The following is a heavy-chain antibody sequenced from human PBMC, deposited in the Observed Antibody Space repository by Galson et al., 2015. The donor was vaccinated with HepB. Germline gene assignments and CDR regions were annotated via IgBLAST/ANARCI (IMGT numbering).Heavy chain of an antibody. J-gene: IGHJ5*02. D-gene: IGHD6-13*01. CDR2: IEWGNKK. CDR3: VRIGPAAVDS. CDR1: GFSLNGREPR. Sequence: PALVKPTQTLTLTCTFSGFSLNGREPRVSWIRQPPGKALEWLARIEWGNKKFYSASLKTRLTISKDTSKNQVVLTLTNVDPVDTATYYCVRIGPAAVDSWGLGTLVTVSS. V-gene: IGHV2-70*04.